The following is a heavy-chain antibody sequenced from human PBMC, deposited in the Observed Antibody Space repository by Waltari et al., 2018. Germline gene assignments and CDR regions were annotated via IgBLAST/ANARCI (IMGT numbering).Heavy chain of an antibody. CDR3: VRDAFGNTIGGVFDY. V-gene: IGHV3-9*01. Sequence: EVQLVESGGGLVQPGKSLRRSCVAPGFRFAYAAMHWVRQVPGKGLEWLSGISWNSNNIVYADSVKGRFTISRDNAENSLYLLMNNLRAEDTALYYCVRDAFGNTIGGVFDYWGQGTLLTVSS. CDR2: ISWNSNNI. D-gene: IGHD3-3*01. CDR1: GFRFAYAA. J-gene: IGHJ4*02.